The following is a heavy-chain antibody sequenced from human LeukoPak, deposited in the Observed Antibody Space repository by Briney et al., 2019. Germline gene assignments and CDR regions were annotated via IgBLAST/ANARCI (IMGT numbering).Heavy chain of an antibody. Sequence: GGSLRLSCAASGFTFSSYSMNWVRQAPGKGLEWVSSISSSSSYIYYADSVKGRFTISRDNAKNSLYLQMNSLRAEDTAVYYCARDGAVVNVDYYYGMDVWGQGTTVTVSS. CDR3: ARDGAVVNVDYYYGMDV. J-gene: IGHJ6*02. CDR1: GFTFSSYS. V-gene: IGHV3-21*01. D-gene: IGHD4-23*01. CDR2: ISSSSSYI.